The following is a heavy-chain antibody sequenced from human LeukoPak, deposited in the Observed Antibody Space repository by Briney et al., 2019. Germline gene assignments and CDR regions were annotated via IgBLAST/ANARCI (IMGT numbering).Heavy chain of an antibody. D-gene: IGHD3-22*01. V-gene: IGHV4-30-4*08. CDR2: IYYSGST. Sequence: PSQTLSLTCTVSGGSISSGDYYWSWIRQPPGKGLEWIGYIYYSGSTYYNPSLKSRVTISVDTSKNQFSLKLSSVTAADTAVYFCARGVDYYDASGYYSLFHHWGQGTLVTVSS. CDR1: GGSISSGDYY. J-gene: IGHJ4*02. CDR3: ARGVDYYDASGYYSLFHH.